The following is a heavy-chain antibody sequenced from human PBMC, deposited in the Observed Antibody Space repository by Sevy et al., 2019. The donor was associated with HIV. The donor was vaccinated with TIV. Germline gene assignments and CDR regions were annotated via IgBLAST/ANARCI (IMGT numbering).Heavy chain of an antibody. D-gene: IGHD2-2*01. CDR2: MNPNSGNT. J-gene: IGHJ4*02. CDR3: ARQGYCSSTSCSNFDY. V-gene: IGHV1-8*03. Sequence: ASVKVSCKASGYTFTSYDINWVRQATGQGLEWMGWMNPNSGNTGYAQKFQGRVTITRNTSISTAYMELSSLRSEDTAVYYCARQGYCSSTSCSNFDYWGQRTLVTVSS. CDR1: GYTFTSYD.